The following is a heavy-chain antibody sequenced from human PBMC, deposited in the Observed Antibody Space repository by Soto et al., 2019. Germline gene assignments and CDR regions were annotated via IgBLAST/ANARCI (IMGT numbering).Heavy chain of an antibody. J-gene: IGHJ4*02. CDR1: GFTFSSYG. V-gene: IGHV3-30*03. CDR2: ISYDGSNK. CDR3: AWAYFDY. Sequence: VQLVESGGGVVQPGRSLRLSCAASGFTFSSYGMHWVRQAPGKGLEWVAVISYDGSNKYYADSVKGRFTISRDNSKNTLYLQMNSLRAEDTAVYYCAWAYFDYWGQGTLVTVSS.